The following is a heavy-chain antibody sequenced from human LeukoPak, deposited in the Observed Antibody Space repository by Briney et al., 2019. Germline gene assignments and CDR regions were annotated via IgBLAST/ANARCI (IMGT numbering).Heavy chain of an antibody. CDR1: VFTFTSHG. V-gene: IGHV3-33*01. Sequence: PGGSLRLSCAASVFTFTSHGMHWVRQSAGKGLEWVAVICYDGSNKYYADSVKGRFTISRDNSKNTLSPQRDSLRAGDTAIYYCFRWGPEKSLDHWGQGTLVTVSS. D-gene: IGHD5-24*01. CDR3: FRWGPEKSLDH. CDR2: ICYDGSNK. J-gene: IGHJ4*02.